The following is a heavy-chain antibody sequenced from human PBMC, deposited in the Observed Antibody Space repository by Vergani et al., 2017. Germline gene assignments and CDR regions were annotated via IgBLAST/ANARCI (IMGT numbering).Heavy chain of an antibody. CDR1: GCSISSGHYY. D-gene: IGHD2-2*01. CDR2: IYYSGST. J-gene: IGHJ3*02. CDR3: ARETCSSTSCLYLGVAFDI. Sequence: QVQLQESGPGLVKPSQTLSLTCTVSGCSISSGHYYWSWIRRPPGKGLEWIGHIYYSGSTYYKSSLKSRVTISVDTSNNQFSLKLSSVTAADTAVYYCARETCSSTSCLYLGVAFDIWGQGTMVTVSS. V-gene: IGHV4-30-4*01.